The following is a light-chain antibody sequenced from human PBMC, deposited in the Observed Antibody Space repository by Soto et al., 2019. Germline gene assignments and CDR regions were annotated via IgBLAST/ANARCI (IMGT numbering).Light chain of an antibody. CDR3: QQYHTWPIT. J-gene: IGKJ4*01. CDR2: GAS. CDR1: QSVSSN. V-gene: IGKV3-15*01. Sequence: EIVMTQSPATLSVSPGERATLSCRASQSVSSNLAWYQQKPGQAPSLLIYGASTRATGTPARFSGSGSGTEFTLTISSLQSEDCAIYYCQQYHTWPITFGGGTKVDIK.